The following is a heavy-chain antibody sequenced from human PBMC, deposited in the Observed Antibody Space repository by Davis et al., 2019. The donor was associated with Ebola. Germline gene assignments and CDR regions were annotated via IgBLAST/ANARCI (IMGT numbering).Heavy chain of an antibody. CDR1: GGSFSGYY. J-gene: IGHJ4*02. V-gene: IGHV4-34*01. CDR3: ARGPDSGTYWSLDS. CDR2: INYSGST. Sequence: MPSETLSLTCAVYGGSFSGYYWSWIRQPPGKGLEWIGEINYSGSTNYNPSLKSRVTISVDRSKNQFSLKLSSVTAADTAVYYCARGPDSGTYWSLDSWGQGTLVTVSS. D-gene: IGHD1-26*01.